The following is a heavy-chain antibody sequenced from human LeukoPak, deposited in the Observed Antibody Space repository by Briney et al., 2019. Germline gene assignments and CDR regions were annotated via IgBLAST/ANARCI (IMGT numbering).Heavy chain of an antibody. CDR1: GFTFSTYE. V-gene: IGHV3-23*01. CDR2: ITSRGTT. CDR3: AKDGNRARFEN. Sequence: GGSLRLSCAASGFTFSTYEMNWVRQAPRKGLEWVSGITSRGTTYYAESVKGRFTISRDNSKNTLYLQMNSPRAEDTAAYYCAKDGNRARFENWGQGTLVTVSS. J-gene: IGHJ4*02. D-gene: IGHD1-14*01.